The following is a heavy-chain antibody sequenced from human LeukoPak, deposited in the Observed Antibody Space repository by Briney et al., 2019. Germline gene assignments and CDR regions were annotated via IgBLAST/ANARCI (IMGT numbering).Heavy chain of an antibody. CDR3: ARDHYYDSSGAIRDDAFDI. J-gene: IGHJ3*02. Sequence: ASVKVSCKASGYTFTSYGISWVRQAPGQGLEWMGWISAYNGNTNYAQKLQGRVTMTTDPSTSTAYMELRSLRSDDTAVYYCARDHYYDSSGAIRDDAFDIWGQGTMVTVSS. V-gene: IGHV1-18*01. CDR2: ISAYNGNT. CDR1: GYTFTSYG. D-gene: IGHD3-22*01.